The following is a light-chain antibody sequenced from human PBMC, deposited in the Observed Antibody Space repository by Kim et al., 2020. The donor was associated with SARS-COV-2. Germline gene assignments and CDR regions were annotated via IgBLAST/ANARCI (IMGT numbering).Light chain of an antibody. CDR1: NIGGKS. V-gene: IGLV3-21*04. CDR2: YDS. J-gene: IGLJ2*01. CDR3: QVWDNSRVHLV. Sequence: RGNAARITGGGDNIGGKSVHWYQQKQGQAPVLVIHYDSNRPSGIPERFSGSNSGNTATLTITGVEAGDEADYYCQVWDNSRVHLVFGGGTQLTVL.